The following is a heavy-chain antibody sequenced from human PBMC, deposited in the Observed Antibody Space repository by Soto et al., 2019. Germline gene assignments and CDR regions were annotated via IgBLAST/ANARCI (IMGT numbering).Heavy chain of an antibody. D-gene: IGHD3-16*01. Sequence: QVQLVQSGAEVKNPGASVKVSCKASGYSFTRYGIGWARQAPGQGLEWMGWINAYNGNTNYAQNLQGRLTLTTDTPTTTAYMELRSLRSNDPAIYYCAMVDVYVTPSPQDVWGQGTTVTVSS. CDR1: GYSFTRYG. V-gene: IGHV1-18*01. CDR2: INAYNGNT. CDR3: AMVDVYVTPSPQDV. J-gene: IGHJ6*02.